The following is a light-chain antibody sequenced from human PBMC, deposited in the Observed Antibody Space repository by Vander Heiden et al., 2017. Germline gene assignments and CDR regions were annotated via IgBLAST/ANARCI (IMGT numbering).Light chain of an antibody. J-gene: IGKJ2*01. CDR2: ESS. V-gene: IGKV3-15*01. CDR1: QRVSSH. CDR3: QHYINWPHT. Sequence: EIVMTQSPATLSMSQGERVTLSCRASQRVSSHLAWYQQKPGQTPRLLIYESSTRATGIPARFSGSGSGTEFTLTISGLQSEDFAVYYCQHYINWPHTFGQGTKLEIK.